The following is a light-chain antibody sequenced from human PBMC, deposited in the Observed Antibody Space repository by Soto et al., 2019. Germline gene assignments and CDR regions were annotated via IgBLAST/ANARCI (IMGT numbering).Light chain of an antibody. V-gene: IGKV3-15*01. Sequence: EIVMTQSPATLSVSPGERATLSCRASQSVSSNLAWYQQKPGQAPRLLIYGASTRATGIPARFSGSGSGTEFTLTFSTLQSEDFAVYYCQHYNNWLRTFGQGTKV. CDR1: QSVSSN. J-gene: IGKJ1*01. CDR3: QHYNNWLRT. CDR2: GAS.